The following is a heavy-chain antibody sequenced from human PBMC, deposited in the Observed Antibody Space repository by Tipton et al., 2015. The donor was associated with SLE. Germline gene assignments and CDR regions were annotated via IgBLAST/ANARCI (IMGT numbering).Heavy chain of an antibody. J-gene: IGHJ5*02. CDR1: GFTFSNYW. D-gene: IGHD6-25*01. V-gene: IGHV4-34*01. CDR2: IHHTGST. Sequence: LRLSCAASGFTFSNYWMTWVRQPPGKGLEWVGEIHHTGSTNYNPSLKSRLTISADTSMAQVSLKLSSVTAADTAVYYCARRRAATGLFSERGWFDPWGQGALVTVSS. CDR3: ARRRAATGLFSERGWFDP.